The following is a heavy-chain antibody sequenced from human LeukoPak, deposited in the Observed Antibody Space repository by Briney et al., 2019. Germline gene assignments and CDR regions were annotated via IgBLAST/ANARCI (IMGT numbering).Heavy chain of an antibody. CDR3: ARVLTTLGGAFDI. CDR1: GGSFSGYY. J-gene: IGHJ3*02. CDR2: INHSGST. D-gene: IGHD3-16*01. Sequence: PSETLSLTCAVYGGSFSGYYWSWIRQPPGKGLEWIGEINHSGSTNYNPSLKSRVTISVDTSKNQFSLKLSSVTAADTAVYYCARVLTTLGGAFDIWGQGTMVTVSS. V-gene: IGHV4-34*01.